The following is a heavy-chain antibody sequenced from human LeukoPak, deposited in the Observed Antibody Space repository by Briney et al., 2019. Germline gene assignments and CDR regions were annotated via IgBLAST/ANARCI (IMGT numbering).Heavy chain of an antibody. J-gene: IGHJ6*03. V-gene: IGHV3-21*01. CDR2: NSSSSSYI. CDR1: GFTFSTYS. Sequence: GGCLRLSCAASGFTFSTYSMNWVRQAPGKRLEGVSSNSSSSSYISYADSVKGRFTISRDNAKNSLYLQMNSLRAEDTAVYYRARGGLRHYYYYYMDVWGKGTTVTVSS. D-gene: IGHD4-17*01. CDR3: ARGGLRHYYYYYMDV.